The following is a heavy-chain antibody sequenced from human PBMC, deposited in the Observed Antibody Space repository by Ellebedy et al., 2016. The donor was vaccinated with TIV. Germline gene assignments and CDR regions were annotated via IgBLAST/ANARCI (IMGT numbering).Heavy chain of an antibody. CDR3: AKDGGDYGSGSPNYYYYGMDV. CDR1: GFTFSSYA. J-gene: IGHJ6*02. D-gene: IGHD3-10*01. CDR2: ISGSGGST. Sequence: GGSLRLXXAASGFTFSSYAMSWVRQAPGKGLEWVSAISGSGGSTYYADSVKGRFTISRDNSKNTLYLQMNSLRAEDTALYYCAKDGGDYGSGSPNYYYYGMDVWGQGTTVTVSS. V-gene: IGHV3-23*01.